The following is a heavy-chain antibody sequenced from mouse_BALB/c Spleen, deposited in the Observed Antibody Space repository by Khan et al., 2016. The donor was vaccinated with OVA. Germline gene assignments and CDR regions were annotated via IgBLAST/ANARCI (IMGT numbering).Heavy chain of an antibody. J-gene: IGHJ3*01. Sequence: QVQLKESGPGLIQPSQSLSITCTVSGFSLTSYGVHWVRQSPGKGLEWLGVIWSGGSTDYDAAFISRLTTSKDNSKSQVFFKMNSLQANDTAIYYCASLYDFGEGFAYWGQGTLVTVSA. V-gene: IGHV2-2*02. CDR1: GFSLTSYG. CDR3: ASLYDFGEGFAY. D-gene: IGHD2-3*01. CDR2: IWSGGST.